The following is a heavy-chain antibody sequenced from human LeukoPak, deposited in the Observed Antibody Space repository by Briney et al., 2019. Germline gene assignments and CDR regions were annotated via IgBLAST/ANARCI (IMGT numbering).Heavy chain of an antibody. CDR2: IWHDGSNK. V-gene: IGHV3-33*08. Sequence: PGGSLRLSCAASGFTFSSYAMSWVRQAPGKGLEWVAVIWHDGSNKDYADSVRGRFTISRDNSKNTVHLQMNSLRAEDTAVYYCARDHGADDPIDYWGQGTLVTVSS. D-gene: IGHD4/OR15-4a*01. CDR3: ARDHGADDPIDY. J-gene: IGHJ4*02. CDR1: GFTFSSYA.